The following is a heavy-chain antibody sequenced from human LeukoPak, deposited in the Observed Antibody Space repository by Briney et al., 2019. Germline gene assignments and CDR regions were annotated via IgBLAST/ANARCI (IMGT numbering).Heavy chain of an antibody. Sequence: ASVKVSCKASGYTFISYDINWVRQAAGQGLEWMGWMNPNSANTGYAEKFQGRVSMTRNNPISTAYMELSGLRSEDTAVYYCARDQWELLREYYYYYYMDVWGKGTTVTVSS. CDR2: MNPNSANT. CDR3: ARDQWELLREYYYYYYMDV. D-gene: IGHD1-26*01. V-gene: IGHV1-8*01. CDR1: GYTFISYD. J-gene: IGHJ6*03.